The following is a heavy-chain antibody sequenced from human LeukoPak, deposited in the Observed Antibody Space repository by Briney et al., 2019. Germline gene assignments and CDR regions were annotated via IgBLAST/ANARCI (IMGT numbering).Heavy chain of an antibody. CDR2: INWNGGST. V-gene: IGHV3-20*04. Sequence: GGSLRLSCAASGFTFDDYGMSWVRQAPGKGLEWVSGINWNGGSTGYADSVKGRFTISRDNAKNSLYLQMNSLRAEDTALYYCARVFSSSRADAFDIWGQGTMVTVSS. CDR3: ARVFSSSRADAFDI. CDR1: GFTFDDYG. D-gene: IGHD6-13*01. J-gene: IGHJ3*02.